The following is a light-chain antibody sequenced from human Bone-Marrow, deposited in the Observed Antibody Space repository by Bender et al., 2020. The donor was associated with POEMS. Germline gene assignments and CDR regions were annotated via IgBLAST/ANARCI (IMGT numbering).Light chain of an antibody. Sequence: QSALTQPASVSGSPGQSITISCTGTSSDVGDYDSVSWYQQYPGKAPKLIIFGVSNRPSGISDRFSGSKSGNTASLTISWLQAEDAAGYYCSSYRSRTTLGVFGGGTQLTVL. CDR1: SSDVGDYDS. V-gene: IGLV2-14*01. CDR3: SSYRSRTTLGV. J-gene: IGLJ2*01. CDR2: GVS.